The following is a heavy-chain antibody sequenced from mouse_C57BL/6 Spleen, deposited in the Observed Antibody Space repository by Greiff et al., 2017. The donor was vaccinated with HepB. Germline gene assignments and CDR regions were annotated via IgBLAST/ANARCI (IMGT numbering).Heavy chain of an antibody. CDR2: IRSKSNNYAT. V-gene: IGHV10-1*01. CDR3: VRHEGGGGYAMDY. CDR1: GFSFNTYA. J-gene: IGHJ4*01. Sequence: EVMLVESGGGLVQPKGSLKLSCAASGFSFNTYAMNWVRQAPGKGLEWVARIRSKSNNYATYYADSVKDRFTISRDDSESMLYLQMNNLKTEDTAMYYCVRHEGGGGYAMDYWGQGTSVTVSS.